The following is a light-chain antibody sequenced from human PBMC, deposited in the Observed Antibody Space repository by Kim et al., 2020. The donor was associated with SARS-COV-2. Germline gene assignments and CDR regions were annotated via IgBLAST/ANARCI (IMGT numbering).Light chain of an antibody. CDR1: QSVSSSN. Sequence: ETVLTQTPGTLSLSPGERATLPCRASQSVSSSNLAWHQQKPGQAPRLLIYGASSRATGIPDRFSGSGSGTDFTLTISRLEPEDFAVYYCQQYGRSPLTFGGGTKVDIK. V-gene: IGKV3-20*01. J-gene: IGKJ4*01. CDR3: QQYGRSPLT. CDR2: GAS.